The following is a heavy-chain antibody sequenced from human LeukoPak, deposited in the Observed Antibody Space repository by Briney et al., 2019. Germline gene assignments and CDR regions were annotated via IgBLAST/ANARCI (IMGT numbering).Heavy chain of an antibody. D-gene: IGHD3-10*01. V-gene: IGHV3-30*18. CDR3: AKDGTKYGSGPFDY. CDR2: ISYDGSNK. CDR1: GFTFSSYG. J-gene: IGHJ4*02. Sequence: GGSLRLSCAASGFTFSSYGMHWVRQAPGKGLEWVAVISYDGSNKYYADSVKGRFTISRDNSKNTLYLQMNSLRAEDTAVYYCAKDGTKYGSGPFDYWGQGTLVTVSS.